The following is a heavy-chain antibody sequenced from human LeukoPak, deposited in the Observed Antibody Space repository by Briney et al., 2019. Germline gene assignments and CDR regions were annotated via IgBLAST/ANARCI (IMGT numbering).Heavy chain of an antibody. CDR3: ARSYGSGSRSHYFDY. J-gene: IGHJ4*02. V-gene: IGHV1-46*01. Sequence: ASVKVSCKVSGYTLTELSMHWVRQAPGQGLEWMGIINPSGGSTSYAQKFQGRVTMTRDTSTSTVYMELSSLRSEDTAVYYCARSYGSGSRSHYFDYWGQGTLVTVSS. CDR1: GYTLTELS. D-gene: IGHD3-10*01. CDR2: INPSGGST.